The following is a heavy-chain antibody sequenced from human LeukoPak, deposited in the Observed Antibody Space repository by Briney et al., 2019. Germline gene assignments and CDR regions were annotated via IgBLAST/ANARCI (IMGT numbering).Heavy chain of an antibody. V-gene: IGHV4-4*07. D-gene: IGHD3-9*01. Sequence: SETLSLTGTVSGGSISSYYWSWIRQPAGKGLEWIGRISASGSTNYAPSLRSRVTMSVDTSTKQFSLKLTSAIAADTAVYYCARVNILTGSFFDYWGQGTLVTVSS. CDR3: ARVNILTGSFFDY. CDR1: GGSISSYY. J-gene: IGHJ4*02. CDR2: ISASGST.